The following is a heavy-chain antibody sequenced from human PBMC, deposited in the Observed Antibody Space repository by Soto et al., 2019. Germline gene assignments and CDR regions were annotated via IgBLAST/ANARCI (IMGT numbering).Heavy chain of an antibody. CDR1: GFSLSTSGVG. D-gene: IGHD2-15*01. J-gene: IGHJ5*02. CDR3: AHKAGLRLLRGWFDP. Sequence: QITLKESGPTLVKPTQTLTLTCTFSGFSLSTSGVGVGWIRQPPGKALEWLALIYWNDDKRYSPSLKSRLTITKDTSKNQVVLTMTNMDPVDTATYYCAHKAGLRLLRGWFDPWGQGTLVTVSS. V-gene: IGHV2-5*01. CDR2: IYWNDDK.